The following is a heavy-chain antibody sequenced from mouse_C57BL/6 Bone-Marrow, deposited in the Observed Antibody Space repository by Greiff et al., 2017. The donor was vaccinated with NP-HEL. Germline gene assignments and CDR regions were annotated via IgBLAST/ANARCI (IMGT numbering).Heavy chain of an antibody. D-gene: IGHD2-4*01. CDR2: LDPSDSYT. J-gene: IGHJ3*01. CDR3: ARGDYDDWFAY. CDR1: GYTFTSYW. V-gene: IGHV1-50*01. Sequence: QVQLQQSGAELVKPGASVKLSCKASGYTFTSYWMQWVKQRPGQGLEWIGELDPSDSYTYSNQKFKGKATLTVDTSSSTAYMQLSSLTSEDSAVYYCARGDYDDWFAYWGQGTLVTVSA.